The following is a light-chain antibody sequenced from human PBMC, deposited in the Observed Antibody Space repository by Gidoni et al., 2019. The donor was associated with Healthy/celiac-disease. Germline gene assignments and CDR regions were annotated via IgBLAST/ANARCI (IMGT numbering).Light chain of an antibody. CDR1: QSISSY. V-gene: IGKV1-39*01. Sequence: IQLTHSPSPLAASVGDRVTIPCRASQSISSYLNWYQQKPGKAPKLLIYAASSVQSGVPSRFSGSGSVTDCTLTISSLQPEDFATYYCQQRYSTPPYTFXQXTKLEIK. CDR3: QQRYSTPPYT. J-gene: IGKJ2*01. CDR2: AAS.